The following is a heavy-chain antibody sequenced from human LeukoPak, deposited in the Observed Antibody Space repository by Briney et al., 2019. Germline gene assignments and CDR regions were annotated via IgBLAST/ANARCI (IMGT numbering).Heavy chain of an antibody. J-gene: IGHJ4*02. CDR2: ISGNGGST. CDR3: AKFGYYDILTGYLGLDY. D-gene: IGHD3-9*01. Sequence: GGSLRLSCAASGFTFSSYAMSWVRQAPGKGLEWVSAISGNGGSTYYADSVKGRFTISRDNSKNTLYLQMNSLRAEDTAVYYCAKFGYYDILTGYLGLDYWGQGTLVTVSS. V-gene: IGHV3-23*01. CDR1: GFTFSSYA.